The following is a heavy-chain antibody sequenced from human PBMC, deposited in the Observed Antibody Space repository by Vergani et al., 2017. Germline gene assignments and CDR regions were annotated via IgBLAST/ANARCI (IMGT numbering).Heavy chain of an antibody. V-gene: IGHV4-39*01. Sequence: QLQLQESGPGLVKPSATLSLTFSVSGASIRSSNYYWGWIRQPPGKGLEWIAMIYYSGTTYYNTSLKSRVTISVDTSKNQFSLKLSSVTAADTAVYFCARHSTVEWLVKLGWIDPWGQGILVTVSS. CDR2: IYYSGTT. CDR1: GASIRSSNYY. D-gene: IGHD6-19*01. CDR3: ARHSTVEWLVKLGWIDP. J-gene: IGHJ5*02.